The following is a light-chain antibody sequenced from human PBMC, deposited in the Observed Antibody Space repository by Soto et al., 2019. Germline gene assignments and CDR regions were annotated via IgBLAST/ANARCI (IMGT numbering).Light chain of an antibody. CDR2: GIT. Sequence: QSVLTQPPSVSGAPGQWVTISCTGSSSNFGAGFDVHWYQQLPGAAPKLLIYGITNRPSGVPDRFSGSKSGTSASLAITGLQAEDEAVYYCQSYDRRLSGYVFGTGTKV. CDR3: QSYDRRLSGYV. J-gene: IGLJ1*01. V-gene: IGLV1-40*01. CDR1: SSNFGAGFD.